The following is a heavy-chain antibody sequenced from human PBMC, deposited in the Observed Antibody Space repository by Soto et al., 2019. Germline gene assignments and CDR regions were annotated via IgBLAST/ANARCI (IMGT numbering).Heavy chain of an antibody. CDR1: GGSFSGYC. J-gene: IGHJ6*02. Sequence: SETLSLTCAVYGGSFSGYCWSWIRQPPGKGLEWIGEINHSGSTNYNPSLKSRVTISVDTSKNQFSLKLSSVTAADTAVYYCARDVWLLYYYYGMDVWGQGTTVTVSS. CDR2: INHSGST. V-gene: IGHV4-34*01. D-gene: IGHD3-22*01. CDR3: ARDVWLLYYYYGMDV.